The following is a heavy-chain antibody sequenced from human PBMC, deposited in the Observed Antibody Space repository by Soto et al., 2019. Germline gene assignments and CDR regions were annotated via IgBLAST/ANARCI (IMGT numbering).Heavy chain of an antibody. V-gene: IGHV3-23*01. CDR1: GFTFSSYA. J-gene: IGHJ6*03. D-gene: IGHD3-22*01. CDR2: ISGSGGST. Sequence: EVQLLESGGGLVQPGGSLRLSCAASGFTFSSYAMSWVRQAPGKGLEWVSAISGSGGSTYYADSVKVRFTISRDNSKNTLYLQMNSLRAEDTAVYYCAKDSVVITIIYYMDVWGKGTTVTVSS. CDR3: AKDSVVITIIYYMDV.